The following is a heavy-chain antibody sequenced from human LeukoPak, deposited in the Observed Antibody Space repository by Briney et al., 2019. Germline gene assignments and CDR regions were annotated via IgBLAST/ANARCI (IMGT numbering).Heavy chain of an antibody. V-gene: IGHV4-4*07. D-gene: IGHD6-6*01. CDR3: ARESYSSSYLFDS. Sequence: SETLSLTCTVSGGSISSYYWSWIRQPAGKGLEWTGRIYTSGSTNYNPSLKSRVTMSVDTSKNQISLKVNSVTAADTAVYYCARESYSSSYLFDSWGQGTLVTVSS. J-gene: IGHJ4*02. CDR1: GGSISSYY. CDR2: IYTSGST.